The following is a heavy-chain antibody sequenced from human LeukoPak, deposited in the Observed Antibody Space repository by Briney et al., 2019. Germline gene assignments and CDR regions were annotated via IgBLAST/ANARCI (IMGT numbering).Heavy chain of an antibody. V-gene: IGHV3-21*01. D-gene: IGHD1-7*01. J-gene: IGHJ4*02. CDR1: GFTFSSYS. CDR2: ISSSRSYI. Sequence: GGSLRLSCAASGFTFSSYSMNWVRQAPGKGPEWVSFISSSRSYIYYADSVKGRFTISRDNAKNSLYLQMNSLRAEDTAVYYCARAHNWNYGTFDYWGQGTLVTVSS. CDR3: ARAHNWNYGTFDY.